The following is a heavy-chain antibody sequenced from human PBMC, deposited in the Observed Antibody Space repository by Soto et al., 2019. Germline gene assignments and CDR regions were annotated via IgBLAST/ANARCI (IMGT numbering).Heavy chain of an antibody. V-gene: IGHV4-39*01. CDR3: ARRPNYYDSSGRYYFDY. Sequence: SETLSLTCTVSGGSISSSSYYWGWIRQPPGKGLEWIGSIYYSGSTYYNPSLKSRVTISVDTSKNQFSLKLSSVTAADTAVYYCARRPNYYDSSGRYYFDYWGQGTLVTVSS. CDR2: IYYSGST. D-gene: IGHD3-22*01. J-gene: IGHJ4*02. CDR1: GGSISSSSYY.